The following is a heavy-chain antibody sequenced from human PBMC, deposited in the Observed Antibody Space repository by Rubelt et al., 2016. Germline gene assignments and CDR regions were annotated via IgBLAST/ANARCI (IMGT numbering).Heavy chain of an antibody. J-gene: IGHJ4*02. V-gene: IGHV1-18*01. CDR3: ARDPLPVRGVIMTPTH. Sequence: QVQLVQSGAEVKKPGASVKVSCKASGYTFTSYGISWVRQAPGQGLEWMGWISAYNGNTNYAQKLQGRVTMTTCTATGTAYMELRSLRSDDTAVYYCARDPLPVRGVIMTPTHWGQGTLVTVSS. CDR2: ISAYNGNT. D-gene: IGHD3-10*01. CDR1: GYTFTSYG.